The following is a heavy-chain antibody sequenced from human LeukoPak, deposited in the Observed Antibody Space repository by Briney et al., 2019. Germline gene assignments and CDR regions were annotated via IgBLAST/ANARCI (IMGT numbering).Heavy chain of an antibody. J-gene: IGHJ6*03. Sequence: GGSLRLSCAASGFTFSSYGMSWVRQAPGKGLEWVSAISGSGGSTYYADSVKGRFTISRDNSKNTLYLQMNSLRAEDTAVYYCAKVQEYGDYYYYYYMDVWGKGTTVTISS. CDR2: ISGSGGST. CDR3: AKVQEYGDYYYYYYMDV. D-gene: IGHD4-17*01. V-gene: IGHV3-23*01. CDR1: GFTFSSYG.